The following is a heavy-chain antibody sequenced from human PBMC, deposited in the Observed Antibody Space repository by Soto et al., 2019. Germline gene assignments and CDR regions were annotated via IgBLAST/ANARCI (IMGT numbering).Heavy chain of an antibody. CDR1: GYTFTGYY. J-gene: IGHJ6*02. V-gene: IGHV1-2*02. CDR3: AKGGAIVAAGTRVFLYNAMDV. CDR2: INPNSGDT. Sequence: ASVKVSCKASGYTFTGYYVHWVRQAPGQGLEWMGWINPNSGDTYLAQRFQGRVTMNRDTSIGTAYMELRGLTSDDTAEYYCAKGGAIVAAGTRVFLYNAMDVWGQGTAVTVSS. D-gene: IGHD1-26*01.